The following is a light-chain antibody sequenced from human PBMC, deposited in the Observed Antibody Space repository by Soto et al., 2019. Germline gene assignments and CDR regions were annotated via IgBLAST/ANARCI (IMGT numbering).Light chain of an antibody. CDR1: QSISSY. J-gene: IGKJ5*01. V-gene: IGKV1-39*01. CDR2: AAS. Sequence: DIQMTQSQSSLSASLGDRVAITCRASQSISSYLNWYQQKPGKAPKVLTYAASNLQSGVPSRFSGSGSGTDFALTISSLQPEDFATYYCQQGYSTPITFGQGTRLEIK. CDR3: QQGYSTPIT.